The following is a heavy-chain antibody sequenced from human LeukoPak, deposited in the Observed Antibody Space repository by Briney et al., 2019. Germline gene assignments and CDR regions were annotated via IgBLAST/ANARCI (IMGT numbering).Heavy chain of an antibody. CDR3: ARDGYGGNSGGY. CDR1: GYTFTSCG. Sequence: ASMKVSCKASGYTFTSCGISWVRQAPGQGLEWMGWISAYNGNTNYAQKLQGRVTMTTDTSTSTAYMELRSLRSDDTAVYYCARDGYGGNSGGYWGQGTLVTVSS. V-gene: IGHV1-18*01. CDR2: ISAYNGNT. J-gene: IGHJ4*02. D-gene: IGHD4-23*01.